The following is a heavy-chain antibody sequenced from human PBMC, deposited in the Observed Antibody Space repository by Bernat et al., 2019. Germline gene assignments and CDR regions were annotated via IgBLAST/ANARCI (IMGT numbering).Heavy chain of an antibody. D-gene: IGHD2-15*01. J-gene: IGHJ6*03. Sequence: QVLVQESGPGLVKPSETLSLTCAVSRASLTDYYWAWIRQPPGKGLEWIAYIHYSGTTDYNPSLRSRVTISVDTSKNQFSLKLSPFIAADTAVYYCASVPLVCSDGTCYYYVDVWGKGTTVTVSS. CDR3: ASVPLVCSDGTCYYYVDV. V-gene: IGHV4-59*01. CDR2: IHYSGTT. CDR1: RASLTDYY.